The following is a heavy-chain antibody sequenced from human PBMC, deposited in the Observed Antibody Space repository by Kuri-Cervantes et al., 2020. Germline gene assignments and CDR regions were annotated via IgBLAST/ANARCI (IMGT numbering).Heavy chain of an antibody. Sequence: GGSLRLSCAASGFTFSSSWMHWVCQAPEKGLEWVSVIYSGGSTYYADSVKGRFTISRDNSKNTLYLQMNSLRAEDTAVYYSARVIVDTAMIITPDAFDIWGQGTMVTVSS. J-gene: IGHJ3*02. CDR3: ARVIVDTAMIITPDAFDI. CDR1: GFTFSSSW. CDR2: IYSGGST. D-gene: IGHD5-18*01. V-gene: IGHV3-53*01.